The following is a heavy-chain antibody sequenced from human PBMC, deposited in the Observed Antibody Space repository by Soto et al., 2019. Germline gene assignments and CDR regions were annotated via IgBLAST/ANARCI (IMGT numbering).Heavy chain of an antibody. J-gene: IGHJ4*02. D-gene: IGHD2-15*01. Sequence: PSETLSLTCTVSGGSISSYYWTWIRQPPGRGLEWIGYIYYDGSSNYSPSLKSRVTMSVDRSMNQFSLRLSSVTAADTAVYYCAREEYCSGGSCHPFYFDYWGQGALVTVSS. CDR3: AREEYCSGGSCHPFYFDY. CDR2: IYYDGSS. CDR1: GGSISSYY. V-gene: IGHV4-59*01.